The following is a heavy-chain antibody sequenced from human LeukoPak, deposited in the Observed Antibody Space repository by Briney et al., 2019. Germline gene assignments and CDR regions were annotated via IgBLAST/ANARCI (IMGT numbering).Heavy chain of an antibody. CDR2: ISRSSTFI. V-gene: IGHV3-21*06. CDR1: GFTFTSYS. CDR3: ARVADSSGWNYNLDY. Sequence: GGSLRLSCAASGFTFTSYSLNWVRQAPGKGLEWVSSISRSSTFIYYADSVKGRSTISRDNAKNSVYLHMNTLRAEDSAVYYCARVADSSGWNYNLDYWGQGTLVTVSS. D-gene: IGHD6-19*01. J-gene: IGHJ4*02.